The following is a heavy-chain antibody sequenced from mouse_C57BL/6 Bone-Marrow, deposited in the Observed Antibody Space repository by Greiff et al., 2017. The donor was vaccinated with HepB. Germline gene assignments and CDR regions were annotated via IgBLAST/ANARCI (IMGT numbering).Heavy chain of an antibody. CDR3: ARVTTVVARYFDV. Sequence: EVQLQESGGGLVKPGGSLKLSCAASGFTFSDYGMHWVRQAPEKGLEWVAYISSGSSTTYYADTVKGRFTISTDNAKNTLFLQMTSLRSEDTAMYYCARVTTVVARYFDVWGTGTTVTVSA. CDR2: ISSGSSTT. V-gene: IGHV5-17*01. J-gene: IGHJ1*03. D-gene: IGHD1-1*01. CDR1: GFTFSDYG.